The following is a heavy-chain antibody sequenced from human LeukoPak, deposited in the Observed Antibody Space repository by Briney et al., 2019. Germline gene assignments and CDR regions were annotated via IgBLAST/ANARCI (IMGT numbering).Heavy chain of an antibody. CDR1: GASISRGGYY. CDR3: ARDRIGGYSSTDAFDI. V-gene: IGHV4-31*03. D-gene: IGHD6-13*01. J-gene: IGHJ3*02. Sequence: PSETLSLTYTVAGASISRGGYYWGWLRQHPGKGLERIGDIYYSGSTYYNPSLKSRVTISVDTSKNQFSLKLSSVTAADTAVYYCARDRIGGYSSTDAFDIWGQGTMVTVSS. CDR2: IYYSGST.